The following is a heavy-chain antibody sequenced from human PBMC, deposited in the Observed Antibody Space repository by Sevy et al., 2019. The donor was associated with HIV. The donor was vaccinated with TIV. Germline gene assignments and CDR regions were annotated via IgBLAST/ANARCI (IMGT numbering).Heavy chain of an antibody. V-gene: IGHV3-21*01. D-gene: IGHD3-22*01. Sequence: GGSLRLSCAASGFTFSSYSMNWVRQAPGKGLEWVSSISSSSSYIYYADSVKGRFTISRDNAKNSLYLQMNSLRAEDTAVYYCAREKHYYDSSGYFVFDYLGQGTLVTVSS. J-gene: IGHJ4*02. CDR3: AREKHYYDSSGYFVFDY. CDR1: GFTFSSYS. CDR2: ISSSSSYI.